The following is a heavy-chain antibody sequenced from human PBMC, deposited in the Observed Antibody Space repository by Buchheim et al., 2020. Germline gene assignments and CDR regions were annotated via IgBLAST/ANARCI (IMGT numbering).Heavy chain of an antibody. Sequence: QVQLQESGPGLVKPSQTLSLTCTVSGGSISSGSYYWSWIRPPAGKGLEWLGRIYTRVSSNYTPSLKSRLTISVDTSKNQSSLKLSAVTAADTAVYYCAGGGWLQSTYFDYWGQGTL. V-gene: IGHV4-61*02. D-gene: IGHD5-24*01. CDR2: IYTRVSS. J-gene: IGHJ4*02. CDR1: GGSISSGSYY. CDR3: AGGGWLQSTYFDY.